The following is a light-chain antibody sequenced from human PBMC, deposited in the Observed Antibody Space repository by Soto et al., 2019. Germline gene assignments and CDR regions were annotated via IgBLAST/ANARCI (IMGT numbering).Light chain of an antibody. Sequence: QPVLSQPPSASGTPGQTVIISCSGSRSDIGSNFVNWYQHLPGTAPKLLIYNSNQRPSGVPDRFSGSKSGTSASLAISGLQSEDEADYYCAAWDDSLTGPVFGTGTQLTVL. J-gene: IGLJ1*01. CDR1: RSDIGSNF. V-gene: IGLV1-44*01. CDR2: NSN. CDR3: AAWDDSLTGPV.